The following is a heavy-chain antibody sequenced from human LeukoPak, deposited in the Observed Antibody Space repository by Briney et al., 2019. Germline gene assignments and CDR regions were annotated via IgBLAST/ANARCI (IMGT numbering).Heavy chain of an antibody. J-gene: IGHJ4*02. CDR3: ARAGSSMVRGVIPDY. V-gene: IGHV4-4*02. CDR2: VNLQGST. CDR1: GGSITITNY. D-gene: IGHD3-10*01. Sequence: SETLSLTCGVSGGSITITNYWTWVRQPPGKGLEWIGEVNLQGSTNYNPSLMGRVAISVDTSENHISLQLTSVTAADTAVYYCARAGSSMVRGVIPDYWGQGTLVTVSS.